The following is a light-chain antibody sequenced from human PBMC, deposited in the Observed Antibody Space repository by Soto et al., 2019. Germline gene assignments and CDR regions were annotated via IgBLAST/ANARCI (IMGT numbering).Light chain of an antibody. V-gene: IGLV2-14*01. J-gene: IGLJ3*02. CDR2: DVN. Sequence: QSALTQPASVSGSPGQSITISCTGTSSDVGGYNYVSWYQQHPGKAPKLMIYDVNNRPSGASNRFSGSKSGNTASLTISGLQAEDEADYYCSSYTSSSTLWVFGGGTKLTVL. CDR3: SSYTSSSTLWV. CDR1: SSDVGGYNY.